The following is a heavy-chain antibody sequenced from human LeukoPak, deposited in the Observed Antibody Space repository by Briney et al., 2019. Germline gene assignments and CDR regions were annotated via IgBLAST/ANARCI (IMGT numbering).Heavy chain of an antibody. V-gene: IGHV4-61*02. Sequence: PSETLSLTCTVSGGSISGGDYYWSWIRQPAGKGLEWIGRIYTGGSTDYNPSLKSRVTMSVDTSKNQFSLKVSSVTAADTAVYCCARDPPRGYWGQGTLVTVSS. CDR2: IYTGGST. J-gene: IGHJ4*02. CDR3: ARDPPRGY. D-gene: IGHD1-26*01. CDR1: GGSISGGDYY.